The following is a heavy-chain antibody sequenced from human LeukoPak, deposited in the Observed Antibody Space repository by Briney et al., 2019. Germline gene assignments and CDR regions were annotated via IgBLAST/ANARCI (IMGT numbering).Heavy chain of an antibody. CDR2: ISAYNGNT. Sequence: ASVKVSCKASGYTSTSYGISWVRQAPGQGLEWMGWISAYNGNTNYAQKLQGRVTMTTDTSTSTAYMELRSLRSDDTAVYYCARVRLGELAYNWFDPWGQGTLVTVSS. D-gene: IGHD3-16*01. CDR3: ARVRLGELAYNWFDP. V-gene: IGHV1-18*01. J-gene: IGHJ5*02. CDR1: GYTSTSYG.